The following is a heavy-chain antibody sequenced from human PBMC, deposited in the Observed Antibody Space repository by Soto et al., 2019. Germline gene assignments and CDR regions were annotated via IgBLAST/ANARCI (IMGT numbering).Heavy chain of an antibody. Sequence: QVQLVQSGAEVKKPGASVKVSCKGLGYNFIKYGINWVRQAPGQGLEWMGWISPYSGYTHSAQKFQGRLTLTTDTAATTAYMELRSLRSADTALCYCTREAIVVIPAAQPSHFDSWGQGTLVTVSS. J-gene: IGHJ4*02. D-gene: IGHD2-2*01. CDR3: TREAIVVIPAAQPSHFDS. V-gene: IGHV1-18*01. CDR2: ISPYSGYT. CDR1: GYNFIKYG.